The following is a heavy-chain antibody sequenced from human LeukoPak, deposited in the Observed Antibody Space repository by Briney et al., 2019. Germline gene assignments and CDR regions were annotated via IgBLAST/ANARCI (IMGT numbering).Heavy chain of an antibody. D-gene: IGHD1-1*01. V-gene: IGHV4-39*07. CDR1: GGSISSSSYY. J-gene: IGHJ6*03. CDR3: ARVSWFPGTSCYYMDV. CDR2: IYYSGST. Sequence: SETLSLTCTVFGGSISSSSYYWGWIRQPPGKGLEWIGSIYYSGSTYYNPSLKSRVTISVDTSKNQFSLKLSSVTAADTAVYYCARVSWFPGTSCYYMDVWGKGTTVTVSS.